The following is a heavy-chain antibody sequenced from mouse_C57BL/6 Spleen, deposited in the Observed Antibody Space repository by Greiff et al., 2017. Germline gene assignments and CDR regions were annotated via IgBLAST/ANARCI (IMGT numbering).Heavy chain of an antibody. CDR2: IYPGDGDT. Sequence: LQESGAELVKPGASVKISCKASGYAFSSYWMNWVRQRPGTGLEWNGQIYPGDGDTNYNGKFKGPVTRTANKSASTAYMQLISLTSEDSAVYVCARYYYDYPYYAMDYWGQGTSVTVSS. CDR1: GYAFSSYW. D-gene: IGHD2-4*01. J-gene: IGHJ4*01. V-gene: IGHV1-80*01. CDR3: ARYYYDYPYYAMDY.